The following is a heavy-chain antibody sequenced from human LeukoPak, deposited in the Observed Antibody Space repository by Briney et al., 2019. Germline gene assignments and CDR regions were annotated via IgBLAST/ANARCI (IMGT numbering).Heavy chain of an antibody. V-gene: IGHV3-48*01. Sequence: PGGSLRLSCAASGFTFSSYSVNWVRQAPGKGLEWVSYISSSSSTIYYADSVKGRFTISRDNAKNSLYLQMNSLRAEDTAVYYCAREGAMGAFDIWGQGTMVTVSS. CDR1: GFTFSSYS. J-gene: IGHJ3*02. CDR2: ISSSSSTI. CDR3: AREGAMGAFDI. D-gene: IGHD1-26*01.